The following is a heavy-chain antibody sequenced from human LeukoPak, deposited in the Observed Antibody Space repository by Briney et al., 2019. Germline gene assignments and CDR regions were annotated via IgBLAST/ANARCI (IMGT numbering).Heavy chain of an antibody. J-gene: IGHJ4*02. CDR3: ARTLYIAAVPGGFDY. D-gene: IGHD6-13*01. CDR1: GYTFTGYY. Sequence: ASVKVSCKASGYTFTGYYMHWVRQAPGQGLEWMGWINPKNAGTNFAQRFQGRVTMTRDTSISTVYMELSRLRSDDTALYYCARTLYIAAVPGGFDYWGQGTLVTVSS. CDR2: INPKNAGT. V-gene: IGHV1-2*02.